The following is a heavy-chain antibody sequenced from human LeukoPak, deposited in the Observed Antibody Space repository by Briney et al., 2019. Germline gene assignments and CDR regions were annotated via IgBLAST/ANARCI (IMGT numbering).Heavy chain of an antibody. CDR3: ARNELISSNYYYYGMDV. J-gene: IGHJ6*02. Sequence: SETLSLTCTVSGGSISSGGNYWAWIRQNPGKGLEWIGYINYSGNAYYNPSLKSRVTISVDTSKNQFSLKLSSVTAADTAVYYCARNELISSNYYYYGMDVWGQGTTVTVSS. CDR1: GGSISSGGNY. V-gene: IGHV4-31*03. CDR2: INYSGNA.